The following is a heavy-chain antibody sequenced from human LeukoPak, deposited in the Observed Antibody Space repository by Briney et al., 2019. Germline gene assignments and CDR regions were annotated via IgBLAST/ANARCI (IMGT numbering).Heavy chain of an antibody. V-gene: IGHV3-21*01. CDR3: ARGQYSSSWYSLNYYYYMDV. CDR2: ISSSSSYI. Sequence: GGSLRLSCAASGLTFSSYSMNWVRQAPGKGLEWVSSISSSSSYIYYADSVKGRFTISRDNAKNSLYLQMNSLRAEDTAVYYCARGQYSSSWYSLNYYYYMDVWGKGTTVTVSS. J-gene: IGHJ6*03. CDR1: GLTFSSYS. D-gene: IGHD6-13*01.